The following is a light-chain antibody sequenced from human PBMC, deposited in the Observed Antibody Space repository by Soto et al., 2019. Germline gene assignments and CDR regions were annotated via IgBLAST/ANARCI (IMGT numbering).Light chain of an antibody. CDR1: QGIGND. CDR2: STS. Sequence: AILMTQSPSSLSASVGDRVTITCRASQGIGNDLGWYQQKPGKAPELLIYSTSTLHTGVPSRFSGSGAATDFTLTISSLQPEDFGTYYCLQDHPLPLTFGGGTKVDTK. J-gene: IGKJ4*01. V-gene: IGKV1-6*01. CDR3: LQDHPLPLT.